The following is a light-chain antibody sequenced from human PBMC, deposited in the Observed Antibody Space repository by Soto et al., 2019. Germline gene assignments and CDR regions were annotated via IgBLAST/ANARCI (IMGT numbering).Light chain of an antibody. Sequence: EIVLTQCPGTLSLSPGERATLSCRSIQSVGRNYCACYQQKPAQEPRILLFGESGRATGMAARFSGSGAGTEFTFTISSMQYEDFAVSYCQQYNNWHRTFGQGTKVDIK. V-gene: IGKV3D-15*01. CDR2: GES. CDR1: QSVGRNY. CDR3: QQYNNWHRT. J-gene: IGKJ1*01.